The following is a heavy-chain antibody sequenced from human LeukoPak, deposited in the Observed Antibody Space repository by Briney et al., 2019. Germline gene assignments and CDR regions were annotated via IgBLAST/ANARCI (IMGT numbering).Heavy chain of an antibody. V-gene: IGHV3-9*01. J-gene: IGHJ5*02. CDR2: ISWNSGSI. Sequence: GRSLRLSCAASGFTFDDYAMHWVRQAPGKGLEWVSGISWNSGSIGYADSVKGRLTISRDNSKNTLYLQMNSLRAEDTAVYYCAKAPSLYSSSSSWFDPWGQGTLVTVSS. D-gene: IGHD6-6*01. CDR3: AKAPSLYSSSSSWFDP. CDR1: GFTFDDYA.